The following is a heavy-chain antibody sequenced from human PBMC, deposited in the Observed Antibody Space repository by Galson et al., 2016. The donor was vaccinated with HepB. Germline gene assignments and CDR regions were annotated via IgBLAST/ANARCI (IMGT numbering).Heavy chain of an antibody. Sequence: QSGAEVKKPGASLKISCKGSGYSFTNYWIGWVRQMPGKGLEWMGIIYHGDSDTRYSPSFQGQVTISADKSITTAYLQWSSLKASDTAMYYCARGGAWSTVTSDGFDTWGRGTMVTVS. V-gene: IGHV5-51*01. CDR2: IYHGDSDT. J-gene: IGHJ3*02. CDR3: ARGGAWSTVTSDGFDT. D-gene: IGHD4-17*01. CDR1: GYSFTNYW.